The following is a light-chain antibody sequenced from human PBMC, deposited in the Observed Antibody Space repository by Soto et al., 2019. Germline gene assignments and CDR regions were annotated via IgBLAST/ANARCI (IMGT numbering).Light chain of an antibody. V-gene: IGKV3D-15*01. CDR1: QNINFN. Sequence: ETLMTQSPATLSASPGERVKLSCRASQNINFNLAWYQQKPGQAPRVLIYGASSRASGIPDRFSGSGSGTDFTLTISRLEHDDFAFYYCQQYHNWPPLTFGGGTRVEIK. J-gene: IGKJ4*01. CDR2: GAS. CDR3: QQYHNWPPLT.